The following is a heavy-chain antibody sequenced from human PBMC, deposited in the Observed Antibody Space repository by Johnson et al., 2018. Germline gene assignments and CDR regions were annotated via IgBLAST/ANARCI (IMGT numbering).Heavy chain of an antibody. D-gene: IGHD2-15*01. CDR3: AKALYCSGGSCYSGLQH. V-gene: IGHV3-9*01. CDR2: ISWNSGRI. CDR1: GFTFDDYA. Sequence: VQLVQSGGGVVQPGRSLRLSCAASGFTFDDYAMHWVRQAPGKGLAWVSGISWNSGRIGYAASVKGRFTISRDNDKNSLYLQMNSLRAEEKAVYYCAKALYCSGGSCYSGLQHGGQGTLVTVSS. J-gene: IGHJ1*01.